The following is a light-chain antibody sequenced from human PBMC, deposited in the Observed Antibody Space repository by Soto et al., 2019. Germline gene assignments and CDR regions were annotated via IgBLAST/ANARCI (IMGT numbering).Light chain of an antibody. CDR1: QSISSW. CDR2: DAS. Sequence: DIQMTQSPSTLSASVGDRVTITFRASQSISSWLAWYQQKPGKAPNLLIYDASNLESGVPSRFSGSGFGTEFTLTISGLQPDDFATYYCQLYNSYSWTFAQRTKVDI. CDR3: QLYNSYSWT. J-gene: IGKJ1*01. V-gene: IGKV1-5*01.